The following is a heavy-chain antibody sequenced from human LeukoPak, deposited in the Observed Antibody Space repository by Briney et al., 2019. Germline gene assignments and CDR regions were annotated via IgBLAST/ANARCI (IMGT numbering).Heavy chain of an antibody. CDR2: IYYSGST. Sequence: SETLSLTCTVSGGSISSYYWSWIRQPPGKGLEWIGYIYYSGSTNYNPSLKSRVTISVDTSKNQFSLKLSSVTAADTAMYYCARRKDFGSGSNPFDIWGQGTMVTVSS. CDR1: GGSISSYY. D-gene: IGHD3-3*01. V-gene: IGHV4-59*01. J-gene: IGHJ3*02. CDR3: ARRKDFGSGSNPFDI.